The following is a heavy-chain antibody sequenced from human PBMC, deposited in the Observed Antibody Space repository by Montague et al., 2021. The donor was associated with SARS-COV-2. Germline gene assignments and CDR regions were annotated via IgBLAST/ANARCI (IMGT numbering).Heavy chain of an antibody. CDR1: GGSISGSNYY. D-gene: IGHD1-7*01. J-gene: IGHJ4*02. Sequence: SETLSLTCTVSGGSISGSNYYWAWIRQPPGKGLEWIGSIYYSGSTYDNPSLKSRVSISVDTSKNQFSLKLNSVTAADTAVYYCARLSLELPGDYWGQGTLVTVSS. V-gene: IGHV4-39*01. CDR3: ARLSLELPGDY. CDR2: IYYSGST.